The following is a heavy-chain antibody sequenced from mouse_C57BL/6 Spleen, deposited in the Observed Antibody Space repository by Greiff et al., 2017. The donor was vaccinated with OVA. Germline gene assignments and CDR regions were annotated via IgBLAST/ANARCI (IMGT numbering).Heavy chain of an antibody. Sequence: VQLKDSVAELVRPGASVKLSCTASGFNIKNTYMHWVKQRPEQGLEWIGRIDPANGNTKYAPKFQGKATITADTSSNTAYLQLSSLTSEDTAIYYCARFYDGYYGGFAYWGQGTLVTVSA. J-gene: IGHJ3*01. CDR1: GFNIKNTY. V-gene: IGHV14-3*01. D-gene: IGHD2-3*01. CDR3: ARFYDGYYGGFAY. CDR2: IDPANGNT.